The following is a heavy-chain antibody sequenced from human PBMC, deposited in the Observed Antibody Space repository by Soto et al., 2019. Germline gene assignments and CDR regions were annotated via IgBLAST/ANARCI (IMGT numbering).Heavy chain of an antibody. D-gene: IGHD3-9*01. Sequence: GASVKVSCKASGYTFTSYDINWVRQATGQGLEWMGWMNPNSGNTGYAQKFQGRVTMTRNTSISTAYMELSSLRSEDTAVYYCASVGVGRYDILTGGIYYYYYYMDVWGKGTTVTVSS. CDR2: MNPNSGNT. CDR1: GYTFTSYD. J-gene: IGHJ6*03. V-gene: IGHV1-8*01. CDR3: ASVGVGRYDILTGGIYYYYYYMDV.